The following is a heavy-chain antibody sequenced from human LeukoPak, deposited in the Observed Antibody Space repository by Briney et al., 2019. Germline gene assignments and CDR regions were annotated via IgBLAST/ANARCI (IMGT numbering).Heavy chain of an antibody. J-gene: IGHJ6*02. CDR1: GYTFTGYY. Sequence: ASVKVSCKASGYTFTGYYMHWVRQAPGQGLEWMGWINPNSGGTNYAQKFQGRVTMTRDTSISTAYMELSRLRSDDTAVYYCARLYYYDSSGYWGTQEYYYYYGMDVWGQGTTVTVPS. V-gene: IGHV1-2*02. CDR3: ARLYYYDSSGYWGTQEYYYYYGMDV. CDR2: INPNSGGT. D-gene: IGHD3-22*01.